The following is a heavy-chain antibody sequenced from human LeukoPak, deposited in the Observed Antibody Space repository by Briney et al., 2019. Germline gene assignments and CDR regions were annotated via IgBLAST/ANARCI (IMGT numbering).Heavy chain of an antibody. CDR1: GFTFSTYG. Sequence: GRSLRLSCTASGFTFSTYGMRWVRQAPGKGLEWVAFICFDGSNRYYADSMKGRFTISRDNSKHTVYLQMSSLRAGDTAVYYCAKVDCGSDCSPFYAWGQGTPVTVS. CDR3: AKVDCGSDCSPFYA. CDR2: ICFDGSNR. J-gene: IGHJ5*02. V-gene: IGHV3-33*06. D-gene: IGHD2-21*02.